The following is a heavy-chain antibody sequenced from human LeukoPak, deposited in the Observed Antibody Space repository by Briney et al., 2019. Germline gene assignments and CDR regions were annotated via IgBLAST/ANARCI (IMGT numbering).Heavy chain of an antibody. V-gene: IGHV4-30-2*01. CDR3: ARALLGGNWFDP. Sequence: TPSETLSLTCAVSGVSISSGGYSWSWIRQPPGKGLEWIGYIYHSGSTYYNPSLKSRVTISVDRSKNQFSLKLSSVTAADTAVYYCARALLGGNWFDPWGQGTLVTVSS. J-gene: IGHJ5*02. CDR2: IYHSGST. CDR1: GVSISSGGYS. D-gene: IGHD1-26*01.